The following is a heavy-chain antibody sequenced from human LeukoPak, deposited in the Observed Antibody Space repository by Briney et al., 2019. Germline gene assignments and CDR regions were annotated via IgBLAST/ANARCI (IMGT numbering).Heavy chain of an antibody. V-gene: IGHV3-23*01. CDR1: GFTFSSYA. D-gene: IGHD3-10*01. CDR3: AKFAGRFGYSFDY. CDR2: ISGSGGST. Sequence: GGSLRLSCAASGFTFSSYAMSWVRQAPGEGLEWVSGISGSGGSTYYADSVKGRFTISRDNSKNTLYLQMNSLRAEDTAVYYCAKFAGRFGYSFDYWGQGTLVTVSS. J-gene: IGHJ4*02.